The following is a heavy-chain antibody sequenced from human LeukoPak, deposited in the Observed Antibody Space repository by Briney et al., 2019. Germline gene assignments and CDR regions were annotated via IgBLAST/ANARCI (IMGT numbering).Heavy chain of an antibody. CDR1: ANYW. CDR3: ARDRYYFDC. J-gene: IGHJ4*02. CDR2: IYSGGST. Sequence: GGSLRLSCVASANYWMHWVRQAPGKGLEWVSVIYSGGSTYYADSVKGRFTISRDNSKNTLYLQMNSLRAEDTAVYYCARDRYYFDCWGQGTLVTVSS. V-gene: IGHV3-53*01.